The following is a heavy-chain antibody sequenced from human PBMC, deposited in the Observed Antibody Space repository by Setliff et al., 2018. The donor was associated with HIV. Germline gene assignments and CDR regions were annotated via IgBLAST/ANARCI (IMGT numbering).Heavy chain of an antibody. CDR1: GGSFSDYF. J-gene: IGHJ4*02. V-gene: IGHV4-34*01. Sequence: SETLSLTCAVYGGSFSDYFWTWIRQPPGKGLEWIGDINHFGSTNYNPSLKSRVTISVDTSKNQFSLKVNSMTAADTAVYYCVRGHNILEPSGPFEYWGQGTLVTVSS. CDR3: VRGHNILEPSGPFEY. CDR2: INHFGST. D-gene: IGHD6-19*01.